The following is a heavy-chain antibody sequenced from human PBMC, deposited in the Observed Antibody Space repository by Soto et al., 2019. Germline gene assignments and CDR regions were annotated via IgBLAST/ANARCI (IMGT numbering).Heavy chain of an antibody. CDR3: ARAKLVPAYWEWFDP. CDR2: ISAYNGNT. V-gene: IGHV1-18*01. Sequence: ASVKVSCKASGYTFTSYGISWVRQAPGQGLEWMGWISAYNGNTNYAQKLQGRVTMTTDTSTSTAYMELRSSVTAADTAVYYCARAKLVPAYWEWFDPWGQGTLVTVSS. J-gene: IGHJ5*02. D-gene: IGHD2-2*01. CDR1: GYTFTSYG.